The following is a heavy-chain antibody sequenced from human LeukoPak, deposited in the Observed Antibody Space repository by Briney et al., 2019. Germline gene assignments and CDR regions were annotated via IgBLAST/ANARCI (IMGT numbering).Heavy chain of an antibody. Sequence: ASVKVSCKASGGTFSSYAISWVRQAPGQGLEWMGRIIPILGIANYAQKFQGRVTITADKSTSTAYMELSSLRSEDTAVNYCARGFVVATMYYYYGMDVWGQGTTVTVSS. J-gene: IGHJ6*02. CDR2: IIPILGIA. V-gene: IGHV1-69*04. CDR3: ARGFVVATMYYYYGMDV. D-gene: IGHD5-12*01. CDR1: GGTFSSYA.